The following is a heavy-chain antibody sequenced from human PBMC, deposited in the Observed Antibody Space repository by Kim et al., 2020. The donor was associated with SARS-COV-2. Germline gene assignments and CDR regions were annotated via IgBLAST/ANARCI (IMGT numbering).Heavy chain of an antibody. J-gene: IGHJ6*01. CDR1: GFTFSSYA. Sequence: GGSLRLSCAASGFTFSSYAMHWVRQAPGKGLEWVAVISYDGSNKYYADSVKGRFTISRDNSKNTMYLQMNSLSAEDTAVYYCARDRIAVAGDYYYYGLDV. CDR2: ISYDGSNK. V-gene: IGHV3-30*04. CDR3: ARDRIAVAGDYYYYGLDV. D-gene: IGHD6-19*01.